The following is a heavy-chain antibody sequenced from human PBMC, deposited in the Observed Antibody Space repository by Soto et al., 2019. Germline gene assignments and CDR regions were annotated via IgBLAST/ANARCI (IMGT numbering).Heavy chain of an antibody. CDR2: ISYDGSNK. CDR3: ARSPAYCSSTNCQNWFDP. CDR1: GFTFSSYA. V-gene: IGHV3-30-3*01. Sequence: QVQLVESGGGVVQPGRSLRLSCAASGFTFSSYAMHWVRQAPGKGLEWVAVISYDGSNKYYADSVKGRFTISRDNSKNKLSLQMTSLRAEDTAVYYCARSPAYCSSTNCQNWFDPWGQGTLVTVSS. D-gene: IGHD2-2*01. J-gene: IGHJ5*02.